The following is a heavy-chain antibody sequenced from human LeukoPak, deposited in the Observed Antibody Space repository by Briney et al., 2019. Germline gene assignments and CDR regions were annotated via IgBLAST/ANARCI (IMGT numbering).Heavy chain of an antibody. CDR2: ISACNGNT. D-gene: IGHD3-22*01. J-gene: IGHJ3*02. V-gene: IGHV1-18*01. Sequence: ASVKVSCKASGYTFTTNGISWVRQAPGQGLEWMGWISACNGNTNYEQKLQGRVTMTTDTSTSTAYMELRSLRSDDTAVYYCASLKNSYDSSGYLVTDAFDIWGQGTMVTVSS. CDR1: GYTFTTNG. CDR3: ASLKNSYDSSGYLVTDAFDI.